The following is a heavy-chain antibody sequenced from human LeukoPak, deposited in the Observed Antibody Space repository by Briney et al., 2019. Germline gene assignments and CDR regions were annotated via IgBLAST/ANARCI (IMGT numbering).Heavy chain of an antibody. CDR2: ISTYNGDT. J-gene: IGHJ4*02. V-gene: IGHV1-18*01. CDR3: ARDPGQYYDILTGYYTPYYFDN. CDR1: GYTFTSYG. Sequence: ASVKVSCKASGYTFTSYGVSWVRQAPGQGLEWMGWISTYNGDTDYAQKLHGRLTMTTDTSTSTAYMELRSLRSDDTAVYYCARDPGQYYDILTGYYTPYYFDNWGQGTLVTVSS. D-gene: IGHD3-9*01.